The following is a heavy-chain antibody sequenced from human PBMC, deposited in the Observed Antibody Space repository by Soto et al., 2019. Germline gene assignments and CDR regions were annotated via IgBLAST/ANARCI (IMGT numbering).Heavy chain of an antibody. CDR3: ARDLMVRGVNDY. D-gene: IGHD3-10*01. Sequence: ESGGGVVQPGRSLRLSCAASGFTFSSYGMHWVRQAPGKGLEWVAVIWYDGSNKYYADSVKGRFTISRDNSKNTLYLQMNSLRAEDTAVYYCARDLMVRGVNDYWGQGTLVTVSS. V-gene: IGHV3-33*01. CDR1: GFTFSSYG. CDR2: IWYDGSNK. J-gene: IGHJ4*02.